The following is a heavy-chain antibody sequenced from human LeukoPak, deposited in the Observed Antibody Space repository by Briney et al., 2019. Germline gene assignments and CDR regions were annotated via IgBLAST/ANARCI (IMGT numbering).Heavy chain of an antibody. D-gene: IGHD2-15*01. CDR3: ARGLVVGATDYFDY. CDR2: INPIFGTA. Sequence: ASVTVSYTASGGTFSIYAISWVRQAPGQGLEWMGGINPIFGTANYAQKFQGRVTITADESTSTAYMELSSLRSEDTAVYYCARGLVVGATDYFDYWGQGTLVTVSS. V-gene: IGHV1-69*13. CDR1: GGTFSIYA. J-gene: IGHJ4*02.